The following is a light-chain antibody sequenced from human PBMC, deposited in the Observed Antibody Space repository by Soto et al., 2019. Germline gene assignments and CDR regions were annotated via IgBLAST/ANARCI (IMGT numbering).Light chain of an antibody. CDR1: SSDVGAYNY. Sequence: QSALTQPASVSGSPGQSITISCTGTSSDVGAYNYVSWYQQYPGKAPKLMISEVSNRPSGVSNRFSGSKSGNMASLTISGLQPEDEADYYCTSYTESSNLCVFGAGTKLTVL. CDR3: TSYTESSNLCV. J-gene: IGLJ1*01. V-gene: IGLV2-14*01. CDR2: EVS.